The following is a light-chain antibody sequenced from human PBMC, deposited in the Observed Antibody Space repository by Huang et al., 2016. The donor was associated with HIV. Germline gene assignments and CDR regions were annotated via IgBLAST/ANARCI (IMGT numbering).Light chain of an antibody. V-gene: IGKV1-5*03. Sequence: DVQMTQSLSTLSASGGDRITITCRASQSIKNYLTWYQQKAGQAPDLLIYKASTLDSGVPARFSGSGSGTTFTLTISNLQPDDFATYYCQQYDSYWTFGQGTKVE. CDR1: QSIKNY. J-gene: IGKJ1*01. CDR3: QQYDSYWT. CDR2: KAS.